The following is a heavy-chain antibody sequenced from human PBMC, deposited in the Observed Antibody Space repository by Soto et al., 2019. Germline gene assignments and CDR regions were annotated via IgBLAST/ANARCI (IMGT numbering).Heavy chain of an antibody. CDR2: IIPIFGTA. J-gene: IGHJ6*02. CDR3: ARDNGYSNYYYYYGMDV. D-gene: IGHD2-15*01. CDR1: GGTFSSYA. Sequence: SVKVSCKASGGTFSSYAIIWVRQAPGQGLEWMGGIIPIFGTANYAQKFQGRVTITADESTSTAYMELSSLRSEDTAVYYCARDNGYSNYYYYYGMDVWGQGTTVTVSS. V-gene: IGHV1-69*13.